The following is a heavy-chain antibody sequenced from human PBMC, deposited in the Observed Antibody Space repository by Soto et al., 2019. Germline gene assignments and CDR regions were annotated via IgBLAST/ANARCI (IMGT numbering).Heavy chain of an antibody. J-gene: IGHJ6*02. CDR3: ARGDIVVVPSGSYYYGMDV. CDR2: ISYDGSNK. D-gene: IGHD2-2*01. Sequence: QVQLVESGGGVVQPGRSLRLSCAASGFTFSSYAMHWVRQAPGKGLEWVAVISYDGSNKYYADSVKGRFTISRDNSKNTLYLQMNSLRAEDTAVYYSARGDIVVVPSGSYYYGMDVWGQGTTVTVSS. CDR1: GFTFSSYA. V-gene: IGHV3-30-3*01.